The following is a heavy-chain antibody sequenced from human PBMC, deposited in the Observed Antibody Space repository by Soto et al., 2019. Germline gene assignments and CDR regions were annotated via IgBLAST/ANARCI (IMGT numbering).Heavy chain of an antibody. CDR2: IYYSGST. V-gene: IGHV4-31*03. D-gene: IGHD3-9*01. CDR1: GGSISSGGYY. CDR3: ARILTTGDYYYYYMDV. Sequence: ASETLSLTCTVSGGSISSGGYYWSWIRQHPGKGLEWIGYIYYSGSTYYNPSLKSRVTISVDTSKNQFSLKLSSVTAADTAVYYCARILTTGDYYYYYMDVWGKGTTVTVSS. J-gene: IGHJ6*03.